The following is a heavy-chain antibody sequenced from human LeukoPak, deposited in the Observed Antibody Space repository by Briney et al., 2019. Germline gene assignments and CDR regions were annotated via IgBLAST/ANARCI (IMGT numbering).Heavy chain of an antibody. J-gene: IGHJ5*02. D-gene: IGHD1-1*01. CDR1: GGSISSGDYS. Sequence: SQTLSLTCAVSGGSISSGDYSWGWIRQPPGKGLECIGYIFQSGSTYYNPSLKSRVTISVGRSKNQFSLKLSSVTAADTAVYYCARVGSDWNDVRYNWFDPWGQGTLVTVSS. V-gene: IGHV4-30-2*01. CDR3: ARVGSDWNDVRYNWFDP. CDR2: IFQSGST.